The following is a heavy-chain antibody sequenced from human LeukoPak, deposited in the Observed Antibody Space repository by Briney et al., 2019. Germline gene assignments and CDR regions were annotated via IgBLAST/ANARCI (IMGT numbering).Heavy chain of an antibody. Sequence: SETLSLTCAVYGGSFSGYYWSWIRQPPGKGLEWIGEINYSENTNWIGEIKHSENTNYNPSLKSRVTISVDRSKNQFSLQLRSVTAADTAVYYCARNFDSSGYYFAYWGQGNLVTVSS. V-gene: IGHV4-34*01. CDR3: ARNFDSSGYYFAY. CDR2: IKHSENT. D-gene: IGHD3-22*01. J-gene: IGHJ4*02. CDR1: GGSFSGYY.